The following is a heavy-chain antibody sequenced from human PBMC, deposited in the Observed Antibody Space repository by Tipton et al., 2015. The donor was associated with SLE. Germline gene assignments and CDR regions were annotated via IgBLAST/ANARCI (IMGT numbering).Heavy chain of an antibody. J-gene: IGHJ3*02. CDR1: GGSITTRSYY. D-gene: IGHD5-18*01. V-gene: IGHV4-39*02. CDR3: ARYSYFAAAFDI. CDR2: ISYSGAT. Sequence: TLSLTCIVSGGSITTRSYYWGWIRQPPGKGLEWIASISYSGATYYNPSLKSRVIISLDTSRNHFSLKLTSVTAADTAVYYCARYSYFAAAFDIWGQGTLVTVSS.